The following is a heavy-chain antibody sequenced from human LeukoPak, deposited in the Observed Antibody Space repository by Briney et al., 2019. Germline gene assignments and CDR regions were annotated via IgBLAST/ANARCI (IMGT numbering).Heavy chain of an antibody. J-gene: IGHJ4*02. Sequence: TLSLTCTVSGGSISNSNYYWGWIRQPPGKGLEWIGHTYYSGSTYYNPSLKSRVTISVDTSKNQFSLKLSSVTAADTAVYYCARGRYDSSGYYLAYWGQGTLVTVSS. CDR3: ARGRYDSSGYYLAY. D-gene: IGHD3-22*01. CDR2: TYYSGST. CDR1: GGSISNSNYY. V-gene: IGHV4-30-4*08.